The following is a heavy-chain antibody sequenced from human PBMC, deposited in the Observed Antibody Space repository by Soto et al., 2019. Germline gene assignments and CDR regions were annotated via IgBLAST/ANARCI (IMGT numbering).Heavy chain of an antibody. Sequence: QVQLQESGPGLVKPSETLSLTCTVSVGSIRSYYWSWIRQPPGKGLEWIGYIYYSGSTNYNPSLKRRVTIAVDTSKNQFSLKLSSVTAADTAVYYFARGSSWIDYWGQGTLETVSS. V-gene: IGHV4-59*01. CDR1: VGSIRSYY. J-gene: IGHJ4*02. D-gene: IGHD6-13*01. CDR3: ARGSSWIDY. CDR2: IYYSGST.